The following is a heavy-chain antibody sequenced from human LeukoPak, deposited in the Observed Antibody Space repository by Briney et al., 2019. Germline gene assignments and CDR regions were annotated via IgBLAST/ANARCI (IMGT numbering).Heavy chain of an antibody. Sequence: TSETLSLTCAVYGGSFSGCYWSWIRQPPGKGLEWIGEINHSGSTNYNPSLKSRVTISVDTSKNQFSLKLSSVTAADTAVYYCARGQHPYYYYYMDVWGKGTTVTVSS. J-gene: IGHJ6*03. CDR1: GGSFSGCY. D-gene: IGHD2-2*01. CDR2: INHSGST. V-gene: IGHV4-34*01. CDR3: ARGQHPYYYYYMDV.